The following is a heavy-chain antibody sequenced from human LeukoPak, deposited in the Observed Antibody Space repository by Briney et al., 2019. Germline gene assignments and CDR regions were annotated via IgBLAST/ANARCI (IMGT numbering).Heavy chain of an antibody. V-gene: IGHV3-33*01. CDR2: IWYDGSIQ. CDR1: GFTFSSYG. CDR3: ARAGYCSGGSCYGSDY. J-gene: IGHJ4*02. Sequence: GGSLRLSCAASGFTFSSYGMHWVRQAPGKGLEWVAAIWYDGSIQYYADSVKGRFTISRDNSKDTLYLQMDSLRAEDTAVYYCARAGYCSGGSCYGSDYWGQGTLVSVSS. D-gene: IGHD2-15*01.